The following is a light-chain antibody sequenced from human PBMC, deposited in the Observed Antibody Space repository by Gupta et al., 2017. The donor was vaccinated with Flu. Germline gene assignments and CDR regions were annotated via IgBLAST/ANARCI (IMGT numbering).Light chain of an antibody. CDR2: RDS. CDR3: YSAADNNLI. V-gene: IGLV3-27*01. CDR1: ALAKKY. Sequence: SPELIQPSSVSVPPGQTANITCSGDALAKKYGRWIQQKPGQAPVLLIYRDSARPSGIPERFSGSTSGTTVTLTISGAQVEDEADYYCYSAADNNLIFGGGTKLTVL. J-gene: IGLJ2*01.